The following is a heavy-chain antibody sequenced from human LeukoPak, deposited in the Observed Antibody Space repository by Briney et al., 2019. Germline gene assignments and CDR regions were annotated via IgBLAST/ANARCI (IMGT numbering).Heavy chain of an antibody. Sequence: GGSLRLSCAGSGFVFGYFSMHWVRQSPGKGLEWVGLISRDSSRIFYGDSVKGRFSISRDNSKNTMYLQMNSLRAEDTAVYYCAKDPTITTITSYWGQGTLVTVSS. CDR1: GFVFGYFS. V-gene: IGHV3-43*01. D-gene: IGHD5-12*01. CDR2: ISRDSSRI. CDR3: AKDPTITTITSY. J-gene: IGHJ4*02.